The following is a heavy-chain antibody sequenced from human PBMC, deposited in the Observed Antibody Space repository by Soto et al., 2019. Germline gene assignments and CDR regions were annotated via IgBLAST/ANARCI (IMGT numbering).Heavy chain of an antibody. CDR2: INHSGST. CDR1: GGSFSGYY. V-gene: IGHV4-34*01. D-gene: IGHD6-6*01. CDR3: ARHKGIAARPARDY. J-gene: IGHJ4*02. Sequence: SETLSLTCAVYGGSFSGYYWSWIRQPPGKGLEWIGEINHSGSTNYNPSLKSRVTISVDTSKNQFSLKLSAVTAADTAVYYCARHKGIAARPARDYWGQGTLVTVSS.